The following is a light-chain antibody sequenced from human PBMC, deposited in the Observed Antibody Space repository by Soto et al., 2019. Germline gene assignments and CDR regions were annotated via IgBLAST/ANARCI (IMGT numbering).Light chain of an antibody. Sequence: QSVLTKPPSAPGTPGQRVTITCSGGSSNFGINTVNWYHQLPGTAPKVLIYTDNERTSGVPDGFSGSKSGTSASLAINGLQSGDEADYYCGAWDESLNGYVVGTGTKGTVL. CDR2: TDN. J-gene: IGLJ1*01. CDR3: GAWDESLNGYV. V-gene: IGLV1-44*01. CDR1: SSNFGINT.